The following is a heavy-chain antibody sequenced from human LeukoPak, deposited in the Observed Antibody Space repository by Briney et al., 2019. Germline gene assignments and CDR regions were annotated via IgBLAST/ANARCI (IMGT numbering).Heavy chain of an antibody. CDR2: INPNSGGT. J-gene: IGHJ4*02. CDR3: ARVLGYYDSSGYGY. CDR1: GYTFTGYY. D-gene: IGHD3-22*01. V-gene: IGHV1-2*02. Sequence: ASVKVSCKASGYTFTGYYMHWVRQAPGQGLEWMGWINPNSGGTNYAQKFQGRVTMTRDTSISTAYMELSRLRSDDTAVYCCARVLGYYDSSGYGYWGQGTLVTVSS.